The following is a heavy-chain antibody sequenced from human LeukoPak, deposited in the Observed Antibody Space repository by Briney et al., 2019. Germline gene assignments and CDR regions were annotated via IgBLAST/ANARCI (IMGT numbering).Heavy chain of an antibody. CDR1: GYAFTMYY. CDR2: INPSDGAT. D-gene: IGHD3-16*01. V-gene: IGHV1-46*01. J-gene: IGHJ6*03. CDR3: AREQRGVVSGSVGGLFASYYTYYYMDV. Sequence: GASVKVSCKASGYAFTMYYIHWVRQAPGQGLEWMGMINPSDGATTYAQRFQGRVTMTRDMSTTTVYMDLRSLRSEDTAVYFCAREQRGVVSGSVGGLFASYYTYYYMDVWGRGTTVTVSS.